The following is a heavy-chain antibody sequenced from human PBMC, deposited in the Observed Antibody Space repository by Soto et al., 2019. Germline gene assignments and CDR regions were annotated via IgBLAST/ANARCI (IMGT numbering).Heavy chain of an antibody. V-gene: IGHV3-74*01. CDR2: INGNADNS. CDR3: VRDFRGAVAGSEFDH. J-gene: IGHJ4*02. CDR1: GFSFVSCW. D-gene: IGHD6-19*01. Sequence: EVQLAESGGGLVLTGGSLRLSCAASGFSFVSCWMHWVRQFPGEGLAWVSRINGNADNSDYADSVKGRFTISRDNAMNRLYLQMDSLRADDTGVYYCVRDFRGAVAGSEFDHWGQGTLVTVSS.